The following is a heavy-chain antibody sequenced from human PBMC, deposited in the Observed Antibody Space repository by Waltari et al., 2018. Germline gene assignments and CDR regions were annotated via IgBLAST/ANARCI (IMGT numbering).Heavy chain of an antibody. D-gene: IGHD1-26*01. V-gene: IGHV3-23*01. J-gene: IGHJ4*02. Sequence: EVQLLESGGGLVQPGGSLRLSCAASRFTFSDYAMSWVRQAPGKGLEWVSAISGRGVSTYYADSGKGRFTISRDNSKNTLYLQMDSLRAEDTAVYYCAKDQAGYSGSYLLDYWGQGTLVTVSS. CDR2: ISGRGVST. CDR3: AKDQAGYSGSYLLDY. CDR1: RFTFSDYA.